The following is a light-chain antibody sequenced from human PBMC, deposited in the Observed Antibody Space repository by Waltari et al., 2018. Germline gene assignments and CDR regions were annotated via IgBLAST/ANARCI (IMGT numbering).Light chain of an antibody. CDR2: RRD. CDR1: SSNLGRPY. CDR3: AAWDDSLSGLV. Sequence: QSVLTQAASVSGAPGQSIVISCSGSSSNLGRPYAFWYRQPPGMAPTLFVYRRDQRPSGVPDRFSASKSGTSASLAITGLRSEDEADYFCAAWDDSLSGLVFGGGTKLTVL. J-gene: IGLJ2*01. V-gene: IGLV1-47*01.